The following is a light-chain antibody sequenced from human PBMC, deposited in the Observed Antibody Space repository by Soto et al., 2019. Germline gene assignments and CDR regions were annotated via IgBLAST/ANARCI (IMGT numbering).Light chain of an antibody. J-gene: IGKJ3*01. CDR3: QQHDNIPPFT. CDR1: QDISNY. Sequence: DIQMTQSPSSLSASVGDRVTITCQASQDISNYLNWYQQKPGKAPKLLIYDASNLETGVPSRFSGSGSGTDFTSTISSMQDQDIATYYSQQHDNIPPFTFGPGTKVDIK. V-gene: IGKV1-33*01. CDR2: DAS.